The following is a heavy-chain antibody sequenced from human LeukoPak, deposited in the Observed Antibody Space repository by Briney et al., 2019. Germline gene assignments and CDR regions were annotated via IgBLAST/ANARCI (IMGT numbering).Heavy chain of an antibody. D-gene: IGHD4-17*01. V-gene: IGHV4-59*11. J-gene: IGHJ3*02. CDR1: SDSFSSHY. CDR2: ISYIGST. CDR3: ARDLVTVTKGFDI. Sequence: SETLSLTCAVSSDSFSSHYWTWIRQPPGKGLEWIGYISYIGSTNYNPSLKSRVTISIDRSKNQFSLKLSSVTAADTAVYYCARDLVTVTKGFDIWGQGTMVSVSS.